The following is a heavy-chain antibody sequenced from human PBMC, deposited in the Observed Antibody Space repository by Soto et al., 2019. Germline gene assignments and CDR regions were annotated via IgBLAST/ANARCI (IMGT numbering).Heavy chain of an antibody. CDR1: GFTFSSYA. Sequence: GGSLRLSCAASGFTFSSYAMSWVRQAPGKGLEWVSAISGSGGSTYYADSVKGRFTISRDNSKNTLYLQMNSLRAEDTAVYYCAKDPGPLREWELLSDYYYGMDVWGQGTTVTVSS. CDR3: AKDPGPLREWELLSDYYYGMDV. D-gene: IGHD1-26*01. CDR2: ISGSGGST. V-gene: IGHV3-23*01. J-gene: IGHJ6*02.